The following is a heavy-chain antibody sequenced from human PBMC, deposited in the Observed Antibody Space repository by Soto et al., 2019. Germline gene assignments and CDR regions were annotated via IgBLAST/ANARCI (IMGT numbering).Heavy chain of an antibody. D-gene: IGHD1-7*01. CDR2: VDHRGSI. J-gene: IGHJ6*02. CDR1: GESFSGYY. Sequence: QVHLQQRGAGLLKPSETLSLNCVVSGESFSGYYWSWIRQTPGMGLEWIGEVDHRGSITYNPSLKNRASISIDSSKNLCSLELTSMTAADTALYFCARYEYGNSLYGVDVWDQGTRVTVSS. CDR3: ARYEYGNSLYGVDV. V-gene: IGHV4-34*02.